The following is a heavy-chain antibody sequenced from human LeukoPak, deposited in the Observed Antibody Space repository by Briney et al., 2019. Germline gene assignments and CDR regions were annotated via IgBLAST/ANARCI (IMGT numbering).Heavy chain of an antibody. V-gene: IGHV4-4*07. Sequence: SETLSLTCTVSGGSISSYYWSWIRQPAGKGLEWIGRIYTSGSTNYNPSLKNRVTMSVDTSKNQFSLKLSSVTAADTAVYYCARGYCSSTSCYPSDYWGQGTLVTVSS. CDR1: GGSISSYY. CDR2: IYTSGST. D-gene: IGHD2-2*01. CDR3: ARGYCSSTSCYPSDY. J-gene: IGHJ4*02.